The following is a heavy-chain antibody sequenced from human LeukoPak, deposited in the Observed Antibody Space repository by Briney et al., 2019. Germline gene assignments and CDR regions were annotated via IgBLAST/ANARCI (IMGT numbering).Heavy chain of an antibody. Sequence: GGYLRLSCAASGFTVSSNYMSWVRQAPGKGLEWISVIYSGGSTYYADSVKGRFTISRDNSKNTLYLQMNSLRAEDTALYYCAKGLPGFGDLLDVWNYWGQGILVTVSS. D-gene: IGHD3-10*01. CDR3: AKGLPGFGDLLDVWNY. CDR1: GFTVSSNY. J-gene: IGHJ4*02. CDR2: IYSGGST. V-gene: IGHV3-53*01.